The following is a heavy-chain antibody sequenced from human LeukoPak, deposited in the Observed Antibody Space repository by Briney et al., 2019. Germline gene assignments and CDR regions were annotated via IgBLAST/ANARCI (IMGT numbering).Heavy chain of an antibody. Sequence: GGSLRLSCAASGFAFDIYWMTWVRQAPGKGLEWVGNIKKDGSVKQYADAVRGRFTVSRDNSKNSLYLQMNSLGADDTAVYYCVSLRVSTVRDSFDLWGQGTMVTVSS. D-gene: IGHD3-10*01. J-gene: IGHJ3*01. CDR3: VSLRVSTVRDSFDL. CDR2: IKKDGSVK. CDR1: GFAFDIYW. V-gene: IGHV3-7*01.